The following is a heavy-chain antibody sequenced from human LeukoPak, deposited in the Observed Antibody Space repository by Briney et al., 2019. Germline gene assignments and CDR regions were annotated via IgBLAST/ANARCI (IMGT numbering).Heavy chain of an antibody. CDR1: GFTFSSYE. CDR3: ASTHYYDPLFDI. J-gene: IGHJ3*02. CDR2: ISSSGSTI. D-gene: IGHD3-22*01. V-gene: IGHV3-48*03. Sequence: GGSLRLSCAASGFTFSSYEMNWVRQAPGKGLEWVSYISSSGSTIYYADSVKGRFTISRDNAKNSLYLQMSSLRAEDTAVHYCASTHYYDPLFDIWGQGTMVTVSS.